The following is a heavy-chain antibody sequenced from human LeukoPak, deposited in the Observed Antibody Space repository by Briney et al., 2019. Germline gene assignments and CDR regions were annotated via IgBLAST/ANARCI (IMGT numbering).Heavy chain of an antibody. J-gene: IGHJ4*02. D-gene: IGHD3-3*01. V-gene: IGHV3-30*02. CDR2: IRYDGSNK. CDR3: AKDGSNYDFWSGYYLDY. CDR1: GFTFSSYG. Sequence: QPGGSLRPSCAASGFTFSSYGMHWVRQAPGKGLEWVAFIRYDGSNKYYADSAKGRFTISRDNSKNTLYLQMNSLRAEDTAVYYCAKDGSNYDFWSGYYLDYWGQGTLVTVSS.